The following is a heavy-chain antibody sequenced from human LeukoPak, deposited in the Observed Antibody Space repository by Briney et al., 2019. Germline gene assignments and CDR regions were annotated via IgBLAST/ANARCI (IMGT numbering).Heavy chain of an antibody. Sequence: SETLSLTCAVYGGSFSGYYWSWIRQPPGKGLEWIGEINHSGSTNYNPSLKSRVTISVDTSKNQFSLKLSSVTAADTAVYYCARSVHLEGVVVPAATFDYWGQGTLVTVSS. CDR1: GGSFSGYY. D-gene: IGHD2-2*01. J-gene: IGHJ4*02. CDR3: ARSVHLEGVVVPAATFDY. CDR2: INHSGST. V-gene: IGHV4-34*01.